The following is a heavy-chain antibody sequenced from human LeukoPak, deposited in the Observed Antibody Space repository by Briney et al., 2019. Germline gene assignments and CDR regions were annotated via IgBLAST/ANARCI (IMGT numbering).Heavy chain of an antibody. CDR3: ARQGYKSGWYPTFDF. CDR1: GDSIGTYY. D-gene: IGHD6-19*01. V-gene: IGHV4-59*01. CDR2: VYYAGIT. Sequence: SETLSLTCTVSGDSIGTYYWSWIRRPPGKGLEWIGHVYYAGITDYNPSLQSRVTISVDPSRNQLSLKLNSVTAADTAVYYCARQGYKSGWYPTFDFWGPGTQLIVSS. J-gene: IGHJ4*02.